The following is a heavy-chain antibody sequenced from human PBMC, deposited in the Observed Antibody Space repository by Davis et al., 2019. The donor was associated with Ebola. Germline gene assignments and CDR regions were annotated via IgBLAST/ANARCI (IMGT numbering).Heavy chain of an antibody. CDR1: GFSISSGYY. J-gene: IGHJ1*01. D-gene: IGHD3-16*01. CDR2: IYHSGNT. Sequence: SETLSLTCTVSGFSISSGYYWGWIRQPPGKGLEWIGSIYHSGNTHYKPSLKSRVTISVDTSKNHFSLSLNSVTAADTAIYFCARDRHESRAYGFWGRGTLVAVSS. V-gene: IGHV4-38-2*02. CDR3: ARDRHESRAYGF.